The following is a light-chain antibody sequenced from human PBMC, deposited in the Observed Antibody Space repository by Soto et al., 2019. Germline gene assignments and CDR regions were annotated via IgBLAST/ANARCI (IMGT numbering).Light chain of an antibody. Sequence: QSVLTQPPSASGTPGQRVTISCSGSRSNIGSNPVNWYQQLPGTAPKLLIYGNDQRPSGVPGRFSGSKSGTSASLAISERQSEDEADYHCAAWDDSLNGRVFGGGTKVTVL. CDR3: AAWDDSLNGRV. J-gene: IGLJ2*01. V-gene: IGLV1-44*01. CDR2: GND. CDR1: RSNIGSNP.